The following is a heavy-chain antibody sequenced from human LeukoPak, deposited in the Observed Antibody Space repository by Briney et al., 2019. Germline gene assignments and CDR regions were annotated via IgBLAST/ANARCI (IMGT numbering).Heavy chain of an antibody. CDR3: ARTQVGYDSSGWYHENYYYYGMDV. J-gene: IGHJ6*02. D-gene: IGHD6-19*01. V-gene: IGHV4-38-2*02. CDR1: GYSISSGYY. Sequence: SETLSLTCTVSGYSISSGYYWGWIRQPPGKGLEWIGSIYHSGSTYYNPSLKSRVTISVDTSKNQFSLKLSSVTAADTAVYYCARTQVGYDSSGWYHENYYYYGMDVWGQGTTVTVSS. CDR2: IYHSGST.